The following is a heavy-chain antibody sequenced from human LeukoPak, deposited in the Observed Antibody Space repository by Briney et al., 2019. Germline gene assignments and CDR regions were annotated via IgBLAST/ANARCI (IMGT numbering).Heavy chain of an antibody. CDR3: ARDWGYCSSTSCSLDY. Sequence: GSLRLSCAASGFTFSSYAMSWVRQAPGKGLEWVSAISGSGGSTYYADSVKGRFTISRDNSKNTLYLQMNSLRAEDTAVYYCARDWGYCSSTSCSLDYWAREPWSPSPQ. D-gene: IGHD2-2*01. CDR1: GFTFSSYA. V-gene: IGHV3-23*01. J-gene: IGHJ4*02. CDR2: ISGSGGST.